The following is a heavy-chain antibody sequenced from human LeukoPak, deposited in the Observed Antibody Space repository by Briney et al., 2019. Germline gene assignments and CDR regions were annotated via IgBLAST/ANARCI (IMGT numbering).Heavy chain of an antibody. CDR2: INPDGSSM. CDR1: GFTFRTYW. J-gene: IGHJ4*02. D-gene: IGHD3-22*01. Sequence: GGSLRLSCVAPGFTFRTYWMHWVRHAPGKGLLWVARINPDGSSMSYADSVKGRSTVSRDNAKNTLFLQMNRLRVDDTAVYYCARGGYSDRWGQGTLVTVSS. CDR3: ARGGYSDR. V-gene: IGHV3-74*01.